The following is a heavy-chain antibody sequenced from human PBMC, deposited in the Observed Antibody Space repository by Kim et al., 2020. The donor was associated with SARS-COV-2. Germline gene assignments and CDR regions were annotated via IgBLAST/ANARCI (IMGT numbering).Heavy chain of an antibody. CDR2: ISCSGGNT. CDR1: GFTFSSYA. J-gene: IGHJ4*02. Sequence: GGSLRLSCAASGFTFSSYAMSWVRQAPGKGPEWVSAISCSGGNTYYADSVKGRFTISRDNSKNTLYLQMNSLRAEDTAVYYCAKDGAPRIPMVRAFHDYWGQRTLLTVSS. CDR3: AKDGAPRIPMVRAFHDY. V-gene: IGHV3-23*01. D-gene: IGHD3-10*01.